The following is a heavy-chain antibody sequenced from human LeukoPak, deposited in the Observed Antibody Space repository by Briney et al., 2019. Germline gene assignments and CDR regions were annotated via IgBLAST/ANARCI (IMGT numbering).Heavy chain of an antibody. CDR2: ISAYNGNT. CDR1: GYTFTGYG. CDR3: ARDRWELLGGDY. V-gene: IGHV1-18*01. J-gene: IGHJ4*02. Sequence: ASVNVSCKASGYTFTGYGISWVRQAPGQGLEWMGWISAYNGNTNYAQKLQGRVAMTTDTSTSTAYMELRSLRSDDTAVYYCARDRWELLGGDYWGQGTLVTVSS. D-gene: IGHD1-26*01.